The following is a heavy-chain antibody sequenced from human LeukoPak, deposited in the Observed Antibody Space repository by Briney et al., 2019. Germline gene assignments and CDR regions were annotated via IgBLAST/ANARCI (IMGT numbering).Heavy chain of an antibody. D-gene: IGHD6-19*01. CDR3: ARGPQLAPDYYYYYMDA. Sequence: GASVKVSCKASGYTFISYGISWVRQAPGQGLEWMGWISAYNGNTNYAQKLQGRVTMTTDTSTSTAYMELRSLRSDDTAVYYCARGPQLAPDYYYYYMDAWGKGTTVTVSS. CDR2: ISAYNGNT. V-gene: IGHV1-18*01. CDR1: GYTFISYG. J-gene: IGHJ6*03.